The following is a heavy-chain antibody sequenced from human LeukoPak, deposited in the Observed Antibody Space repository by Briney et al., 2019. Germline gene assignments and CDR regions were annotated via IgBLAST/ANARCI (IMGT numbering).Heavy chain of an antibody. V-gene: IGHV1-2*02. CDR2: INPNSGGT. J-gene: IGHJ6*03. D-gene: IGHD6-13*01. CDR3: ARSHGEGVYYYYYMDV. Sequence: GASVKVSCKASGYTFTGYYMHWVRQAPGQGLEWMGWINPNSGGTNYAQKFQGRVTMTRDTSISTAYMELSRLRSDDTAVYYCARSHGEGVYYYYYMDVWGKGTTVTISS. CDR1: GYTFTGYY.